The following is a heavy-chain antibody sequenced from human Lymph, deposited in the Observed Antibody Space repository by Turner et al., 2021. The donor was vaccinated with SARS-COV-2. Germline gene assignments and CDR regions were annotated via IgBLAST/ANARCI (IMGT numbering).Heavy chain of an antibody. CDR2: ISYDGSNK. D-gene: IGHD3-10*01. J-gene: IGHJ4*02. V-gene: IGHV3-30-3*01. CDR3: ARDSSGSGTLDY. Sequence: QVQLVASGGGVVPPGRALNLSRAAPGFTFNNYPMHWVRQAPGKGLEWVACISYDGSNKYYADSVKGRFTISRDNSKNTLYLQMNSLRAEDTAVYYCARDSSGSGTLDYWGQGTLGTVS. CDR1: GFTFNNYP.